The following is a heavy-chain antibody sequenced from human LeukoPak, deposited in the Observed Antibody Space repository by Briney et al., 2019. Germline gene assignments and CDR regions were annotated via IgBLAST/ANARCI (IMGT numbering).Heavy chain of an antibody. D-gene: IGHD3-10*01. CDR3: ARAWFGELLSPGTPWDY. Sequence: ASVKVSCKASGYTFTSYYMHWVRQGPGQGLEWMGIINPSGGSTSYAQKFQGRVTMTRDTSTSTVYMELSSLRSEDTAVYYCARAWFGELLSPGTPWDYWGQGTLVTVSS. V-gene: IGHV1-46*01. J-gene: IGHJ4*02. CDR1: GYTFTSYY. CDR2: INPSGGST.